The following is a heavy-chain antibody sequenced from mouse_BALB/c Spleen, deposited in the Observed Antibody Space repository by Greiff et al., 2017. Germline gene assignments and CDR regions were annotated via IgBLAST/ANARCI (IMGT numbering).Heavy chain of an antibody. CDR3: ARSMGDDYDAAY. V-gene: IGHV3-2*02. CDR1: GYSITSDYA. J-gene: IGHJ3*01. CDR2: ISYSGST. Sequence: EVQLQESGPGLVKPSQSLSLTCTVTGYSITSDYAWNWIRQFPGNKLEWMGYISYSGSTSYNPSLKSRISITRDTSKNQFFLQLNSVTTEDTATYYCARSMGDDYDAAYWGQGTLVTVSA. D-gene: IGHD2-4*01.